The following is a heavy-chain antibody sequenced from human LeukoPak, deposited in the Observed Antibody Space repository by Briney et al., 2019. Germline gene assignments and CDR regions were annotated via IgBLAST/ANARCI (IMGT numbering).Heavy chain of an antibody. D-gene: IGHD2-2*02. CDR1: GFTFDDYG. CDR2: INWNGGST. Sequence: PGGSLRLSCAASGFTFDDYGMSRVRQAPGKGLEWVSGINWNGGSTGYADSVKGRFTISRDNAKNSLYLQMNSLRAEDTALYYCARYCSSTSCYRGHYYYMDVWGKGTTVTVSS. CDR3: ARYCSSTSCYRGHYYYMDV. J-gene: IGHJ6*03. V-gene: IGHV3-20*04.